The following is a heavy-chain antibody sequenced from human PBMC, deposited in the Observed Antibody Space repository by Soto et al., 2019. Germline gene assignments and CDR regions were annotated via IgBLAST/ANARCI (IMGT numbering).Heavy chain of an antibody. CDR3: ARDKKYYDILTGYYSGMDV. J-gene: IGHJ6*02. D-gene: IGHD3-9*01. CDR2: SYYSGSA. Sequence: SETLSLTCTVSGGYISSYYCSWIRQPPGPGQGWIGYSYYSGSANSNPSLKIRVTISVYTSKNQFSLKLSSVTAADTAVYYCARDKKYYDILTGYYSGMDVWGQGTTVTVSS. CDR1: GGYISSYY. V-gene: IGHV4-59*01.